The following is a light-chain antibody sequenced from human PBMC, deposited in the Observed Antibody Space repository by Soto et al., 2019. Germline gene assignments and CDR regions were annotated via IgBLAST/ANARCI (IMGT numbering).Light chain of an antibody. CDR3: QQSYSTPRT. V-gene: IGKV1-12*01. Sequence: DIQMTQSPSSVSASEGDRVTITCRASQGISWLAWYQQKPGKAPKLLIYEASSLESGAPSRFSGSGSGTDFTLTISSLQPEDFATYYCQQSYSTPRTFGQGTKVDI. CDR2: EAS. CDR1: QGISW. J-gene: IGKJ1*01.